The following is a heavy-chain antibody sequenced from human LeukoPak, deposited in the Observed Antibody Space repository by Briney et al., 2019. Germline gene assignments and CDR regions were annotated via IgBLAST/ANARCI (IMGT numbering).Heavy chain of an antibody. V-gene: IGHV3-21*01. J-gene: IGHJ6*04. CDR2: ISSSSSYI. CDR1: GFTFRSYS. D-gene: IGHD2-2*01. CDR3: ARTQYQLPRRGYYYYGMGV. Sequence: GGSLRLSCAAPGFTFRSYSMNWVRQAPGKGLEWVSSISSSSSYIYYADSVKGRFTISRDNAKNSLYLQMNSLRAEDTAVYYCARTQYQLPRRGYYYYGMGVWGKGTTVTVSS.